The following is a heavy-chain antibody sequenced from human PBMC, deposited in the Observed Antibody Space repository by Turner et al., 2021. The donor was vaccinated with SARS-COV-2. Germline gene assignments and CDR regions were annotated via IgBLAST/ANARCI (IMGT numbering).Heavy chain of an antibody. CDR2: IKTKTDGGTT. V-gene: IGHV3-15*01. D-gene: IGHD6-13*01. CDR3: TTHSAPDY. Sequence: EVQLVETGGGWIQPGGSLRLSCAASGFTVSSNYMSWVRQAPGKGLEWVGRIKTKTDGGTTDYAATVKGRFTISRDDSKNTLYLQMNSLKTEDTAVYYCTTHSAPDYWGQGTLVTVSS. J-gene: IGHJ4*02. CDR1: GFTVSSNY.